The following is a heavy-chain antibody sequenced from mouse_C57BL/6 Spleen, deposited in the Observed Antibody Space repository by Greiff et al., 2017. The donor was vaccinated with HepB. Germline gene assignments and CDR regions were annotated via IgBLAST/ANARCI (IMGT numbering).Heavy chain of an antibody. J-gene: IGHJ1*03. CDR2: IDPSDSYT. CDR1: GYTFTSYW. CDR3: ARSSITTVVPNFDV. Sequence: VQLQQPGAELVKPGASVKLSCKASGYTFTSYWMQWVKQRPGQGLEWIGEIDPSDSYTNYNQKFKGKATLTVDTSSNTAYMQLSSLTSEDSAVYYCARSSITTVVPNFDVWGTGTTVTVSS. V-gene: IGHV1-50*01. D-gene: IGHD1-1*01.